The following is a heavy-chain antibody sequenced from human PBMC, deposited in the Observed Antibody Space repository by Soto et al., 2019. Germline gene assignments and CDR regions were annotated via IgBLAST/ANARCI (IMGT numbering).Heavy chain of an antibody. CDR3: ARALYSSSSGPDY. J-gene: IGHJ4*02. V-gene: IGHV3-30-3*01. CDR1: GFTFSSYA. CDR2: ISYDGSNK. Sequence: AGGSLRLSCAASGFTFSSYAMHWVRQAPGKGLEWVAVISYDGSNKYYADSVKGRFTISRDNSKNTLYLQMNSLRAEDTAVYYCARALYSSSSGPDYWGQGTLVTVSS. D-gene: IGHD6-6*01.